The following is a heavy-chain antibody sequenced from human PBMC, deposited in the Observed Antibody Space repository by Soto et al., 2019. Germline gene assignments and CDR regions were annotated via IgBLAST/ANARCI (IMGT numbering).Heavy chain of an antibody. CDR1: GFTFSSYA. Sequence: GGSLRLSCSASGFTFSSYAMYWVRQAPGKGLVCISGINSDGSNRGYADSVKGRFTISRDNAKSTLYLEMSSLRAEDTAVYYCARNFDYWGQRILVTVSS. CDR3: ARNFDY. CDR2: INSDGSNR. V-gene: IGHV3-74*01. J-gene: IGHJ4*02.